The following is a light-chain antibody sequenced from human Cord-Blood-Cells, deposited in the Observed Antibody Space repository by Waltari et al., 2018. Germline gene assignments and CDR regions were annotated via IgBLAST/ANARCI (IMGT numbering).Light chain of an antibody. J-gene: IGKJ5*01. CDR1: QSVSSY. V-gene: IGKV3-11*01. Sequence: EIVLTQSPATLSLSPGERATLSCRASQSVSSYLAWYQQKPAQAPRLLIYDASNRATGIPARCSGSGSGTDFTITISSLEPEDFAVYYCQQRSNWPPITFGQGTRLEIK. CDR2: DAS. CDR3: QQRSNWPPIT.